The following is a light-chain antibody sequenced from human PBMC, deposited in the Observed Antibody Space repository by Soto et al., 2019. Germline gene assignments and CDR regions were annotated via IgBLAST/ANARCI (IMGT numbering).Light chain of an antibody. CDR3: QQYNNWPYT. Sequence: EIVMTQSPATLSVSPGERATLSCRASQPVSSNFAWYRQKPGQAPTLVIYRASTRATGIPARFRGRGSRTEFTLTISSLQSEDFAVYYCQQYNNWPYTFGQGTKLEIK. CDR1: QPVSSN. V-gene: IGKV3-15*01. CDR2: RAS. J-gene: IGKJ2*01.